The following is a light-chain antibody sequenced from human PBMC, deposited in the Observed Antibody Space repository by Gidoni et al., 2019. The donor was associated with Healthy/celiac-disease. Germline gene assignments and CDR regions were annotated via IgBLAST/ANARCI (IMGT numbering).Light chain of an antibody. V-gene: IGKV1-39*01. CDR3: QQSYSTLALT. Sequence: DIQMTQSPSSLSASVGDRVTTTCRASQSISSYLNWYQQKPGKASKLLIYAASSLQSGVPSRFSGSGSGTDFTLTISSLQPEDFATYYCQQSYSTLALTFGGGTKVEIK. CDR2: AAS. CDR1: QSISSY. J-gene: IGKJ4*01.